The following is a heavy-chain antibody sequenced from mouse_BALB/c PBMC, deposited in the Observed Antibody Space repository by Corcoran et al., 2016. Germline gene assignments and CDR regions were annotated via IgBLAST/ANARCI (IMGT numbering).Heavy chain of an antibody. CDR2: INPYNGGT. J-gene: IGHJ4*01. CDR1: GYTFTSYV. D-gene: IGHD1-1*01. V-gene: IGHV1-22*01. Sequence: EVQLQQSGPELVKPGASVKMSCKASGYTFTSYVMHWVKQKPGQGLEWIGYINPYNGGTSYNQKFKGKATLTVDKSSSTAYMELLSLTSEDSAVYYCASYGSSYAMDYWGQGTSVTVSS. CDR3: ASYGSSYAMDY.